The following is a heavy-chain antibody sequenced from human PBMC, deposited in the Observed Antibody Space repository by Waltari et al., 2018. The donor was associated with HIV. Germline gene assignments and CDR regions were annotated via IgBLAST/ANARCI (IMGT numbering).Heavy chain of an antibody. CDR1: GFTFSSYG. V-gene: IGHV3-33*01. CDR3: ARDSRGQAFDY. J-gene: IGHJ4*02. Sequence: QVQLVESGGGVVQPGRSLRLSCAASGFTFSSYGMPWVRQAPGKGLGWVAVIWYDGSNKYYADSVKGRFTISRDNSKNTLYLQMNSLRAEDTAVYYCARDSRGQAFDYWGQGTLVTVSS. D-gene: IGHD3-10*01. CDR2: IWYDGSNK.